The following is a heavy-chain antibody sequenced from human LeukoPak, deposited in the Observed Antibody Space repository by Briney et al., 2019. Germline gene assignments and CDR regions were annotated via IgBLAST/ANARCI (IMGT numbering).Heavy chain of an antibody. J-gene: IGHJ5*02. D-gene: IGHD2-2*01. CDR1: GYTFTNYA. CDR2: ISALNGNT. V-gene: IGHV1-18*01. Sequence: ASVKVSCKASGYTFTNYAFSWVRQAPGQGLEWMGWISALNGNTNYAQSFRGRVTLTTATSTNTAHMELRSVRSDDTAIYYCARAPISCRSTSCLWDPWGQGTLVTVSS. CDR3: ARAPISCRSTSCLWDP.